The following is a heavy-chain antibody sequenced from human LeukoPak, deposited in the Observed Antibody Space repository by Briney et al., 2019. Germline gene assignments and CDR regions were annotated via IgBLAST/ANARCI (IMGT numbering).Heavy chain of an antibody. V-gene: IGHV3-30*03. CDR3: AREWLRSRNILDP. D-gene: IGHD5-12*01. CDR1: GFTFSSYG. Sequence: GRSLRLSCAASGFTFSSYGMHWVRQAPGKGLEWVAVISYDGSNKYYADSVKGRLTISRDNSKNTLYLQMNSLRAEDTAVYYCAREWLRSRNILDPWGQGTLVTVSS. CDR2: ISYDGSNK. J-gene: IGHJ5*02.